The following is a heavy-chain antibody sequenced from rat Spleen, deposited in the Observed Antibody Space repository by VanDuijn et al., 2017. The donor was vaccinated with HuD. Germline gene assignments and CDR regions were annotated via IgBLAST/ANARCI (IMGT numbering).Heavy chain of an antibody. CDR3: ARHDYGGYWYFDF. J-gene: IGHJ1*01. CDR2: IWACGST. V-gene: IGHV2-72*01. Sequence: VQLKESGPGLMQPSETLSLTCTVSAFPLTINGVGWVRHPLGKGLVWMGNIWACGSTNYNSAVQSRLSISRYTSKSQVFLKMNSLQPEDTGTYYCARHDYGGYWYFDFWGPGTMVTVSS. D-gene: IGHD1-11*01. CDR1: AFPLTING.